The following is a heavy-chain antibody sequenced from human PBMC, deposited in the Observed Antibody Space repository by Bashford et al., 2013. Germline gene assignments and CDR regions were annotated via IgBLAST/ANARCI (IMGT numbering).Heavy chain of an antibody. D-gene: IGHD3-3*01. CDR2: INPHNGAT. CDR1: GYTLNANF. Sequence: ASVKVSCKASGYTLNANFLYWVRQAPRQGLEWMGWINPHNGATKYAQNFQGRVTMTRDTSIGTAYMELNNLTSDDTAVYFCARVKWNLSSKNDFWSGYCDFWGQGTPVTVSS. V-gene: IGHV1-2*02. J-gene: IGHJ4*02. CDR3: ARVKWNLSSKNDFWSGYCDF.